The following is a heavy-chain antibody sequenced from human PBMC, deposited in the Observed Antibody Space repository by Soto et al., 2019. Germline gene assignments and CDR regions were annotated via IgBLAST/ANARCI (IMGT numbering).Heavy chain of an antibody. V-gene: IGHV4-59*01. J-gene: IGHJ1*01. D-gene: IGHD3-3*01. CDR1: GGSISSYY. CDR2: IYYSGST. Sequence: SETLSLTCTVSGGSISSYYWSWIRQPPGKGLEWIGYIYYSGSTNYNPSLKSRVTISVDTSKNQFSLKLSSVTAADTAVYYCARFQRITIFGVVTGEYFQHWGQGTLVTVS. CDR3: ARFQRITIFGVVTGEYFQH.